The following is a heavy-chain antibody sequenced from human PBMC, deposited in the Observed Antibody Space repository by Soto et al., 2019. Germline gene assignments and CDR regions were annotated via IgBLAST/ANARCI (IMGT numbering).Heavy chain of an antibody. J-gene: IGHJ5*01. CDR2: ISSSSSYI. D-gene: IGHD6-19*01. V-gene: IGHV3-21*01. CDR3: ARGSHSSGWSSWFDS. Sequence: PGGSLRLSCAASGFTFSSYSMNWVRQAPGKGLEWVSSISSSSSYIYYADSVKGRFTISRDNAKNSLYLQMNSLRAEDTAVYYCARGSHSSGWSSWFDSWGQGSLVTVSS. CDR1: GFTFSSYS.